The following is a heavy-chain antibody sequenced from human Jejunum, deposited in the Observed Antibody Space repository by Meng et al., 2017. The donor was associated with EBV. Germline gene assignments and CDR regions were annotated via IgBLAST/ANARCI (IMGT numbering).Heavy chain of an antibody. J-gene: IGHJ4*02. CDR2: IIPIFGRT. V-gene: IGHV1-69*01. D-gene: IGHD3-10*01. Sequence: QVQLVQSGADVXXXXXXVKXSXXXSGGTFSTYAISWVRQAPGQGLEWMGGIIPIFGRTNYAQRFQGRVTITADESTSTVYMEVSSLRSEDTAVYYCARVPMHFESGRAFDSWGQGTLFTVSS. CDR1: GGTFSTYA. CDR3: ARVPMHFESGRAFDS.